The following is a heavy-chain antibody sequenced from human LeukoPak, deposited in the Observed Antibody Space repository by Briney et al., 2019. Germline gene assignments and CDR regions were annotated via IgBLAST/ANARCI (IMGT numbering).Heavy chain of an antibody. V-gene: IGHV6-1*01. CDR3: ARDSDDTFDI. CDR1: GDSVPSNSA. CDR2: TYYRSQWYY. Sequence: SQTLSLTCVISGDSVPSNSAWNWVRQSPSRGLEWLGRTYYRSQWYYDYAISVKGRITISPDTPRNQFSLHLNSVTSEDTAVYYCARDSDDTFDIWGQGTMATVSS. D-gene: IGHD2-21*02. J-gene: IGHJ3*02.